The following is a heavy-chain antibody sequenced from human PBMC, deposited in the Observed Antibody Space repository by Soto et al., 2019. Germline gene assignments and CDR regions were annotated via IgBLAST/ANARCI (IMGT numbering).Heavy chain of an antibody. CDR3: ASPRISGSYRPFDY. CDR1: GFTFSSYA. V-gene: IGHV3-30-3*01. Sequence: GSLRLSCAASGFTFSSYAMHWVRQAPGKGLEWVAVISYDGSNKYYADSVKGRFTISRDNSKNTLYLQMNSLRAEDTAVYYCASPRISGSYRPFDYWGQGTLVTVSS. J-gene: IGHJ4*02. CDR2: ISYDGSNK. D-gene: IGHD1-26*01.